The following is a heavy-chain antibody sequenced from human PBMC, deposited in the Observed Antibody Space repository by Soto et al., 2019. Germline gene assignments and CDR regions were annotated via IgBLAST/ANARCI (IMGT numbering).Heavy chain of an antibody. CDR1: GFTFSTYG. Sequence: PGGSLRLSCAASGFTFSTYGMHWVRQAPGEGLEWVAVISYDGNTKYYADSVKGRFTISRDKFKSTLYLQMNSLRAEDTAVYYCARGEGNRGSGGWYGPFDYWGQGTLVTVSS. CDR2: ISYDGNTK. D-gene: IGHD6-19*01. V-gene: IGHV3-30*03. J-gene: IGHJ4*02. CDR3: ARGEGNRGSGGWYGPFDY.